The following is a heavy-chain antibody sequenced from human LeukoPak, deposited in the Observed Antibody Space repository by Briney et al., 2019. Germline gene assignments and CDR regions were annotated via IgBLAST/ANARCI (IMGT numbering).Heavy chain of an antibody. CDR2: INCNSGVT. V-gene: IGHV1-2*02. J-gene: IGHJ4*02. D-gene: IGHD6-19*01. CDR1: GGTFSSYA. Sequence: ASVKVSCKASGGTFSSYAISWVRQAPGQGLEWMGWINCNSGVTKYAQKFQDRVTMTRDTSISTAYMEVSRLTSDDTAVYYCAKTGAGYSSGWSYLYWGQGTLATVSS. CDR3: AKTGAGYSSGWSYLY.